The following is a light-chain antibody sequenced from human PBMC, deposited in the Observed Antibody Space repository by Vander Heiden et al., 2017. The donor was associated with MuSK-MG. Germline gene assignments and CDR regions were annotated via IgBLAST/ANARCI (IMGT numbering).Light chain of an antibody. J-gene: IGLJ3*02. Sequence: QSALTQPASVSGSLGQSIIISCPGTNSDIGAYNYVSWYQQHPAKGHKLILYEVSNRPAGVSNRFSASKSGNTASLTISGLQAEDEADYYCSSYTTSSILVFGGGTRLTVL. V-gene: IGLV2-14*01. CDR1: NSDIGAYNY. CDR3: SSYTTSSILV. CDR2: EVS.